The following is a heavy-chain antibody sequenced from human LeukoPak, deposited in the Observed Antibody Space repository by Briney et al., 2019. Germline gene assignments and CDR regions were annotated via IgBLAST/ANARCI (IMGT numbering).Heavy chain of an antibody. CDR2: ISGSGGST. CDR1: GFTFSSYA. Sequence: PGGSLRLSCAASGFTFSSYAMSWVRQAPGEGLEWVSGISGSGGSTYYADSVKGRFTISRDNSKNTLYLQMNSLRAEDTAVYYCAKSNLYDSSGYYHAYFNYWGQGTLVTVSS. J-gene: IGHJ4*02. D-gene: IGHD3-22*01. CDR3: AKSNLYDSSGYYHAYFNY. V-gene: IGHV3-23*01.